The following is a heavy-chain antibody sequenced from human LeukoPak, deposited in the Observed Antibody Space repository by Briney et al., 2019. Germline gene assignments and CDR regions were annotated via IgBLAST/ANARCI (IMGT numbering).Heavy chain of an antibody. D-gene: IGHD3-16*01. J-gene: IGHJ5*02. Sequence: KPSETLSLTCTVSGGSISTYYWNWIRQPPGKGLEWIGSVFYSGSTNYNPSLKSRVTMSVDTARNQFSLTLTSVTAADTAVYYCARNDKSYGYLNWFDPWGRGNLVTVSS. CDR1: GGSISTYY. CDR2: VFYSGST. CDR3: ARNDKSYGYLNWFDP. V-gene: IGHV4-59*01.